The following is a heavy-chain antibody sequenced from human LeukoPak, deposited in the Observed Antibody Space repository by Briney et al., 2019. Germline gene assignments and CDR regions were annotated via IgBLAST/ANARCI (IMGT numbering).Heavy chain of an antibody. V-gene: IGHV4-39*01. CDR3: ARLLYGSGSYSNIFDS. J-gene: IGHJ4*02. CDR2: VYYSGST. D-gene: IGHD3-10*01. Sequence: PSETLSLTCTVSGGSISSSSYYWGWIRQPPGKGLEWIGNVYYSGSTYYNPSLKSRVTISVDTSKNQFSLKLSSVTAADTAVYYCARLLYGSGSYSNIFDSWGQGTLVTVSS. CDR1: GGSISSSSYY.